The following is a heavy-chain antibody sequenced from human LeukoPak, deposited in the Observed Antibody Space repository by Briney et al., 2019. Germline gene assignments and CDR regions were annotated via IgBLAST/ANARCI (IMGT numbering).Heavy chain of an antibody. D-gene: IGHD3-22*01. J-gene: IGHJ4*02. V-gene: IGHV4-59*01. CDR3: ARNYEDSSGYYYVDY. CDR2: IYYSGST. CDR1: GGSISSYY. Sequence: PSETLSLTCTVSGGSISSYYWSWIRQPPGKGLEWIGYIYYSGSTNYNPSLKSRVTISVDTSKNQFSLKLSSVTAADTAVYYCARNYEDSSGYYYVDYWGQGTLVTVSS.